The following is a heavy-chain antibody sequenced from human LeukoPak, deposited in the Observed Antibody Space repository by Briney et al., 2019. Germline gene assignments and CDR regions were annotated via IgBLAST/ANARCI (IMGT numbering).Heavy chain of an antibody. CDR1: GFTFSNAW. CDR2: IKRKGDDGTI. J-gene: IGHJ4*02. Sequence: GGSLRLSCAASGFTFSNAWMSWVRQAPGRGLEWVGRIKRKGDDGTIDYAAPVKGRLSISRDDSKNTLYLQMNSLKSEDTAVYYCTAGTGRSDFDYWGQGTLVAVSS. D-gene: IGHD3/OR15-3a*01. V-gene: IGHV3-15*01. CDR3: TAGTGRSDFDY.